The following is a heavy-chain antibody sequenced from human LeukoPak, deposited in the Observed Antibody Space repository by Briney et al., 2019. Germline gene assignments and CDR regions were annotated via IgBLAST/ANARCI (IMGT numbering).Heavy chain of an antibody. CDR2: ISAYNGNT. V-gene: IGHV1-18*01. J-gene: IGHJ4*02. CDR1: GYTFTSYG. Sequence: ASVKVSCKASGYTFTSYGISWVRQAPGQGLEWMGWISAYNGNTNYAQKLQGRVTMTTDTSTSTAYMELRSLRSDDTAVYYCARILRTDFWSGYYLDYWGQGTLVTVSS. D-gene: IGHD3-3*01. CDR3: ARILRTDFWSGYYLDY.